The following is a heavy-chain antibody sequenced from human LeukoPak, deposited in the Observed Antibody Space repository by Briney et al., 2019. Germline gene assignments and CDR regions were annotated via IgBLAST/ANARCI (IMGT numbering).Heavy chain of an antibody. D-gene: IGHD3-16*01. CDR2: IYYGGST. CDR1: GDSIGSYY. CDR3: ARGRARDGSYAWFDS. Sequence: SETLSLTCSVSGDSIGSYYWTWIRQSPGKGLEWIGYIYYGGSTKYSPSLKSRVSISVDTSNNQFSLQLRSVSAADTAIYYCARGRARDGSYAWFDSWGQGNLVTVSS. J-gene: IGHJ5*01. V-gene: IGHV4-59*01.